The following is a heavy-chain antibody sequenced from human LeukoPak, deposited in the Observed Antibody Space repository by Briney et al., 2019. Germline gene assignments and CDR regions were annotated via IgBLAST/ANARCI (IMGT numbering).Heavy chain of an antibody. CDR3: ARAPFGTESL. Sequence: GGPLSLSYAACGFILSCYWMHWLRQAPGKVLVWVSRIKSDGSSTTYADSVRGRFTISRDNAKKTLYLQMNSLSAEDTAVYYCARAPFGTESLWGQGTLVTVSS. CDR2: IKSDGSST. D-gene: IGHD3-10*01. CDR1: GFILSCYW. V-gene: IGHV3-74*03. J-gene: IGHJ4*02.